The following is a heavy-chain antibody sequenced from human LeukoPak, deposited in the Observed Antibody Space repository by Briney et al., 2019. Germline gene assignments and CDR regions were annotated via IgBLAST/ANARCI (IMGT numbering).Heavy chain of an antibody. CDR2: INHSGST. J-gene: IGHJ5*02. D-gene: IGHD5-24*01. V-gene: IGHV4-34*01. CDR1: GGSFSGYY. Sequence: SETLSLTCAVYGGSFSGYYWSWIRQPPGKGLGWIGEINHSGSTNYNPSLKSRVTISVDTSKNQFSLKLSSVTAADTAVYYCAREMATMGYDWFDPWGQGTLVTVSP. CDR3: AREMATMGYDWFDP.